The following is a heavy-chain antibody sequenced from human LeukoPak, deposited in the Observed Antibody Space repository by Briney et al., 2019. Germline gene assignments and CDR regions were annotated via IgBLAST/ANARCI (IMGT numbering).Heavy chain of an antibody. CDR1: GFTFDDYA. Sequence: PGRSLRLSCAASGFTFDDYAMHWVRQAPGKGLEWVSGISWNSGSIGYADSVKGRFTISRDNAKNSLYLQMNSLRAEDTALYYCAKGGIAALEYYFDYWGQGTLVTVSS. CDR2: ISWNSGSI. D-gene: IGHD6-13*01. J-gene: IGHJ4*02. V-gene: IGHV3-9*01. CDR3: AKGGIAALEYYFDY.